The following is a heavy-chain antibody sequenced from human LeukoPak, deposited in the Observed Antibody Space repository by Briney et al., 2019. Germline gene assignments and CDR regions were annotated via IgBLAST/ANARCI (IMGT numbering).Heavy chain of an antibody. D-gene: IGHD2-8*01. CDR1: GYIFTSYG. CDR2: VSTNKGNT. CDR3: VRDIQWRFDP. Sequence: ASVKVSCKASGYIFTSYGISWVRQAPGQGLEWMGWVSTNKGNTNYAQRLQGRVTMTTDTSTSTAYMELRSLRSDDTAIYYCVRDIQWRFDPWGQGTLVTVSS. V-gene: IGHV1-18*01. J-gene: IGHJ5*02.